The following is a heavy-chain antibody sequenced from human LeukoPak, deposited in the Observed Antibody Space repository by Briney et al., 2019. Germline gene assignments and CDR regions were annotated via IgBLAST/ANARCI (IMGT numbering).Heavy chain of an antibody. Sequence: GGSLRLSCIASGFTFSSYWMHWVRQAPGKGLVWVSRINSDGSSTSYADSVKGRFTISRDNAKNTLYLQMNSLRAEDTAVYYCARVYSSGWYVVDYWGQGTLVTVSS. CDR2: INSDGSST. J-gene: IGHJ4*02. V-gene: IGHV3-74*01. CDR3: ARVYSSGWYVVDY. CDR1: GFTFSSYW. D-gene: IGHD6-19*01.